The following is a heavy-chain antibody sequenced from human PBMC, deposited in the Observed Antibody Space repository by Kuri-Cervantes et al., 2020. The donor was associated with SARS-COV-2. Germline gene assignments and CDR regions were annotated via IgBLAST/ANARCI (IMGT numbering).Heavy chain of an antibody. V-gene: IGHV4-34*01. CDR1: GGSFSGYF. Sequence: SETLSLTCAAYGGSFSGYFWSWIRQPPGKGLEWIGEISQSGRTKNNPSLKSRVTLSVDTSKNQFSLKLTSVTAADTALYYCARQLYYYDSRSHLRGSLDLRGRGAQVTVSS. J-gene: IGHJ2*01. CDR2: ISQSGRT. D-gene: IGHD3-22*01. CDR3: ARQLYYYDSRSHLRGSLDL.